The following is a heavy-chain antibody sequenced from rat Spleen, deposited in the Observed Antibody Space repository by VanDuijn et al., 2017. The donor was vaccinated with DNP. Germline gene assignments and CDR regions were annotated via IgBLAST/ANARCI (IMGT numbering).Heavy chain of an antibody. CDR2: IPSSTDRT. V-gene: IGHV5-25*01. D-gene: IGHD1-10*01. J-gene: IGHJ2*01. CDR3: ARHDNSDFDY. CDR1: GFTFSNFY. Sequence: EVQPVESGGGLVQPGRSLKLSCVASGFTFSNFYMAWVRQAPKKGLEWVATIPSSTDRTYYLDSVRGRFTISRDNAKSSLYLQMNSLKSEDTATYFCARHDNSDFDYWGQGVMVTVSS.